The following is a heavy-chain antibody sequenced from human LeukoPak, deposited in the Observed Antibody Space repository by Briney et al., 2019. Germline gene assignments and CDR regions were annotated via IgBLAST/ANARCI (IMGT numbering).Heavy chain of an antibody. J-gene: IGHJ2*01. CDR1: GYTFINHY. V-gene: IGHV1-46*01. CDR3: ARDANWRGGRYFDL. D-gene: IGHD1-1*01. Sequence: GASVNVSCKASGYTFINHYIHWVRQAPGQGLEWMGIVNPRGGGTTYAQRFQGRVTMTRDTSTTTVYMELRSLRSEDTAVYYCARDANWRGGRYFDLWGRGTLVTVSS. CDR2: VNPRGGGT.